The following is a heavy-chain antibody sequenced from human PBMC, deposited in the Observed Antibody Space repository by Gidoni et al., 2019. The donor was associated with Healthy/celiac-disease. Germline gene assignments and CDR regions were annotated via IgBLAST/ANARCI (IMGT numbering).Heavy chain of an antibody. Sequence: EVQLVESGGGLVQPGRSLRLHCAASGFTFAAYAMHCVRPAPGKGLEWVAGISGNSGSIGYADSVKCRVTISRDNAKKSLYLQMNSLRAEDTALYYCAKDNWAGQAVDGSYFDYWGQGTLVTVSS. CDR3: AKDNWAGQAVDGSYFDY. CDR2: ISGNSGSI. CDR1: GFTFAAYA. V-gene: IGHV3-9*01. J-gene: IGHJ4*02. D-gene: IGHD6-19*01.